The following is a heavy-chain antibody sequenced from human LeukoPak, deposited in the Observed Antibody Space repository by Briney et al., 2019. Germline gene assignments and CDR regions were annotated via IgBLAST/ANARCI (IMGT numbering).Heavy chain of an antibody. V-gene: IGHV4-39*01. CDR1: GGSISSSSYY. D-gene: IGHD5-18*01. J-gene: IGHJ4*02. CDR3: ARRTHLWVYVDY. CDR2: IYYSGST. Sequence: SETLSLTCTVSGGSISSSSYYWGWIRQPPGKGLEWIGSIYYSGSTYYNPSLKSRVTISVDTSKSQFSLKLSSVTAADTAVYYCARRTHLWVYVDYWGQGTLVTVSS.